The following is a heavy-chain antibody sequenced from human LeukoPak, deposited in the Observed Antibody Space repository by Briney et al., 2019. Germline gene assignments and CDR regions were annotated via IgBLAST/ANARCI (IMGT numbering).Heavy chain of an antibody. CDR3: ASLGNFWSGYYKQDYHYYYMDV. CDR2: IYTSGST. D-gene: IGHD3-3*01. Sequence: PSETLSLTCTVSGGSITSGSYYWSWIRQLAGKGLEWIGRIYTSGSTSYNPSLQRRVTISVDTSKTQFSLNLTSVTAADTAVYYCASLGNFWSGYYKQDYHYYYMDVWGKGTTVTVSS. V-gene: IGHV4-61*02. CDR1: GGSITSGSYY. J-gene: IGHJ6*03.